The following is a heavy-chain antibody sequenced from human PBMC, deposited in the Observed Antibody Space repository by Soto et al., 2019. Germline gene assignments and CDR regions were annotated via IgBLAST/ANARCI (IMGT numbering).Heavy chain of an antibody. J-gene: IGHJ6*03. CDR1: GYTFTGYY. CDR2: INPNSGGT. CDR3: ARGCSSTSYYYYYYMDV. D-gene: IGHD2-2*01. Sequence: ASVKVSCKASGYTFTGYYIHWVRQAPGQGLEWMGWINPNSGGTNYAQKFQGWVTMTRDTSISTAYMELSRLRSDDTAVYYCARGCSSTSYYYYYYMDVWGKGTTVTAP. V-gene: IGHV1-2*04.